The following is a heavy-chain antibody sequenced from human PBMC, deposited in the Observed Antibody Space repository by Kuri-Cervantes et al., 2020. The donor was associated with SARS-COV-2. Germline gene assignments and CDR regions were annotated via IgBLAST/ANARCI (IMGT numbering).Heavy chain of an antibody. Sequence: SETLSLTCAVYGGSFSGYYWSWIRQPPGKGLEWIGEISHSGSTNYNSSLKSRVTISIDTSKNQFSLKLSSVTAADTAVYYCARRICSSTSCYYYNWFDPWGQGTLVTVSS. CDR3: ARRICSSTSCYYYNWFDP. D-gene: IGHD2-2*01. J-gene: IGHJ5*02. V-gene: IGHV4-34*01. CDR1: GGSFSGYY. CDR2: ISHSGST.